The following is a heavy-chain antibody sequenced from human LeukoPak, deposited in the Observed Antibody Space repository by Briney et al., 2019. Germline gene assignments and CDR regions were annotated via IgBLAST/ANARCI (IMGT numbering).Heavy chain of an antibody. CDR3: ARDLLTGTNTKHFDY. D-gene: IGHD1-7*01. CDR2: INHSGST. CDR1: GGSFSGYY. V-gene: IGHV4-34*01. Sequence: PSETLSLTCAVSGGSFSGYYWTWIRQPPGKGLEWIGEINHSGSTNYNPSLKSRVTISVDTSKNQFSLKLSSVTAADTAVYYCARDLLTGTNTKHFDYWGQGTLVTVSS. J-gene: IGHJ4*02.